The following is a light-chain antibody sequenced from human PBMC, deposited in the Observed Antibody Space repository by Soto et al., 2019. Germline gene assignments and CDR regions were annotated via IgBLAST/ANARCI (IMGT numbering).Light chain of an antibody. CDR3: QQYNNWPAT. V-gene: IGKV3-15*01. CDR2: GAS. J-gene: IGKJ3*01. Sequence: ETVMTQSPATLSVSPGERATLSCRASQSISGNLAWYQQKPGQAPSLLIYGASTRATGIPARFSGSGSGTEFTLTINSLQSEDFAAYYCQQYNNWPATFGPGTKADIK. CDR1: QSISGN.